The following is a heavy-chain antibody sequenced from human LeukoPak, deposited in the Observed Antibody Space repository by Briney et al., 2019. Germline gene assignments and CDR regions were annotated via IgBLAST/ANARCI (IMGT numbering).Heavy chain of an antibody. Sequence: PGRSLRLSCAASGFTFSSYGMHWVRQAPGKGLEWVAVISYDGSNKYYADSVKGRFTISRDNSKNTLYLQMNSLRAEDTAVYYCASPERPMMIVVANWGQGTLVTVSS. CDR1: GFTFSSYG. D-gene: IGHD3-22*01. CDR2: ISYDGSNK. V-gene: IGHV3-30*03. CDR3: ASPERPMMIVVAN. J-gene: IGHJ4*02.